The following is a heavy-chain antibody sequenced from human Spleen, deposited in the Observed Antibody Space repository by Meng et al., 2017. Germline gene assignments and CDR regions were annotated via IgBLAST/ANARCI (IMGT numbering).Heavy chain of an antibody. CDR2: IIPIFGTA. CDR3: AREQRGYSGYATYYGMDV. D-gene: IGHD5-12*01. V-gene: IGHV1-69*13. CDR1: GGTFSSYA. Sequence: SVKVSCKASGGTFSSYAISWVRQAPGQGREWMGGIIPIFGTANYAQKFQGRVTITADESTSTAYMELSSLRSEDTAVYYCAREQRGYSGYATYYGMDVWGQGTTVTVSS. J-gene: IGHJ6*02.